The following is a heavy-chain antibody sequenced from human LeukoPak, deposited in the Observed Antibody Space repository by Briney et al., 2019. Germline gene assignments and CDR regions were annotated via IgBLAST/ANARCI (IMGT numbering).Heavy chain of an antibody. J-gene: IGHJ4*02. V-gene: IGHV4-59*01. CDR3: ARVGDTMVRGFDY. CDR2: IYYSGST. Sequence: PSETLSLTCTVSGGSISSYYWSWIRQPPGKGLEWIGYIYYSGSTNYNPSLKSRVTISVDTSKNQFSLKLSSVTAADTAVYYCARVGDTMVRGFDYWGQGTLVTVPS. CDR1: GGSISSYY. D-gene: IGHD3-10*01.